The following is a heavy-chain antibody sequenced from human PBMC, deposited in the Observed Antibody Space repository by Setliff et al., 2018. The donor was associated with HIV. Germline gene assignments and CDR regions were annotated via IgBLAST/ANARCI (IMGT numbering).Heavy chain of an antibody. Sequence: SETLSLTCTVSGGSISTLYWSWIRQPPGKGLELIGYIYYTGTTNYNTPLKSRVTISVDTSKNQFSLKLSTVAAADTAVYFCAREGGRRYFIGGSDYSDGFAIWGQGTMVTVSS. J-gene: IGHJ3*02. V-gene: IGHV4-59*11. D-gene: IGHD2-15*01. CDR2: IYYTGTT. CDR3: AREGGRRYFIGGSDYSDGFAI. CDR1: GGSISTLY.